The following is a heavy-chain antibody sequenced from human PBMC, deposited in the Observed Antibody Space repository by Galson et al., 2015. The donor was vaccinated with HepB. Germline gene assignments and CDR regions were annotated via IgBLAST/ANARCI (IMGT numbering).Heavy chain of an antibody. CDR1: GFTVSSNY. Sequence: SLRLSCAASGFTVSSNYMSWVRQAPGKGLEWVSAISGSGGSTYYADSVKGRFTISRDNSKNTLYLQMNSLRAEDTAVYYCAKDGETDPLNWFDPWGQGTLVTVSS. J-gene: IGHJ5*02. CDR3: AKDGETDPLNWFDP. D-gene: IGHD7-27*01. V-gene: IGHV3-23*01. CDR2: ISGSGGST.